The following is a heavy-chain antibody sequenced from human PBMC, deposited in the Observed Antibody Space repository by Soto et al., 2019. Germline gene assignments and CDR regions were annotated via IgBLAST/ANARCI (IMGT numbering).Heavy chain of an antibody. CDR2: ISGSGGST. V-gene: IGHV3-23*01. Sequence: PGGSLRLSCAASGFTFSSYAMSWVRQAPGKGLEWVSAISGSGGSTYYADSVKGRFTISRDNSKNTLYLQMNSLRAEDTAVYYCAKEADYYDSSGYYSGAFDIWGQGTMVTVSS. D-gene: IGHD3-22*01. CDR1: GFTFSSYA. CDR3: AKEADYYDSSGYYSGAFDI. J-gene: IGHJ3*02.